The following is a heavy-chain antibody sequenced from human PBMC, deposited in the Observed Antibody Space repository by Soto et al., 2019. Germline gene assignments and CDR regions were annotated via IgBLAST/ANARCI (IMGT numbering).Heavy chain of an antibody. CDR1: GASMNSYH. V-gene: IGHV4-4*07. J-gene: IGHJ5*02. Sequence: SETLSLTCTVSGASMNSYHWSWIRQPAGKGLEWIGHIHSSGSTNYNPSLKSRVTMSVDTSKNQFSLRLMSLTAADTAVYYCARDQGVAAAGITWFYLSGQGSPVIVSA. CDR2: IHSSGST. CDR3: ARDQGVAAAGITWFYL. D-gene: IGHD6-13*01.